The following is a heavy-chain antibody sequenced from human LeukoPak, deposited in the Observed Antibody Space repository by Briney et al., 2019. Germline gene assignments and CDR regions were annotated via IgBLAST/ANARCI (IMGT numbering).Heavy chain of an antibody. CDR3: ASQGIAAAGAYYYCYMDV. Sequence: ASVKVSCKASGGTFSSYAISWVRQAPGQGLEWMGGIIPIFGTANYAQKFQGRVTITADKSTSTAYMELSSLRSEDTAVYYCASQGIAAAGAYYYCYMDVWGKGTTVTVSS. V-gene: IGHV1-69*06. J-gene: IGHJ6*03. D-gene: IGHD6-13*01. CDR1: GGTFSSYA. CDR2: IIPIFGTA.